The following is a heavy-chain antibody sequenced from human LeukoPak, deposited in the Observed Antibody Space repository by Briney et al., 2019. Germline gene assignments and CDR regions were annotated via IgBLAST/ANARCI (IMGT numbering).Heavy chain of an antibody. CDR3: AKVAARRDYEAYFEY. V-gene: IGHV3-23*01. CDR1: GFTFSIYA. CDR2: VSSSGGTT. D-gene: IGHD5-24*01. Sequence: GGSLRLSCAASGFTFSIYAMSWVRQAPGKGLEGVEAVSSSGGTTYYADSMRGRFSISRDNSKSMLYLEMSSLKADDTAVYYCAKVAARRDYEAYFEYWGQGTQVTVSS. J-gene: IGHJ4*02.